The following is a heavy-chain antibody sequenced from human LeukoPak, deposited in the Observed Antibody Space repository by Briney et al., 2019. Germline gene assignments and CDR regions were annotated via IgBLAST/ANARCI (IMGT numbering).Heavy chain of an antibody. V-gene: IGHV3-23*01. CDR2: ISISGGST. CDR1: GFTFSSYG. J-gene: IGHJ4*02. Sequence: GSLRLSCAASGFTFSSYGMSWVRQAPGEGLEWVSAISISGGSTFYADSVRGRFTISRDNSKNTLYLQMNSPRAEDTAVYYCAKKAVTSASPAFDFWGQGTLVTVSS. D-gene: IGHD4-17*01. CDR3: AKKAVTSASPAFDF.